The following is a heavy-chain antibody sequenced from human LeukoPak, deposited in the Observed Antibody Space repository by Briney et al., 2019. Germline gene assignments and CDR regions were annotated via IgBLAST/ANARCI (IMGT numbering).Heavy chain of an antibody. V-gene: IGHV1-69*13. CDR2: IIPIFGTA. CDR3: ARNPLQGPDAFDI. J-gene: IGHJ3*02. Sequence: SVKVSCKASGGTFSSYAISWVRQAPGQGLEWMGGIIPIFGTANYAQKFQGRVTITADESTSTAYMELSSLRSEDTAVYYCARNPLQGPDAFDIWGQGTMVTVSS. CDR1: GGTFSSYA.